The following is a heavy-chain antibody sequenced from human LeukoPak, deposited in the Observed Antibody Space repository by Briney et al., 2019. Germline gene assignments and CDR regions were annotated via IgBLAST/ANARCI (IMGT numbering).Heavy chain of an antibody. J-gene: IGHJ4*02. V-gene: IGHV1-18*01. CDR1: GYTFTSYG. Sequence: ASVKVSCKASGYTFTSYGISWVRQAPGQGLEWMGWISAYNGNTNYAQKLQGRVTMTTDTSTSTAYMELRSLRSDDTAVYYCASSITIFGVVSLDYWGQGTLVTVSS. CDR3: ASSITIFGVVSLDY. D-gene: IGHD3-3*01. CDR2: ISAYNGNT.